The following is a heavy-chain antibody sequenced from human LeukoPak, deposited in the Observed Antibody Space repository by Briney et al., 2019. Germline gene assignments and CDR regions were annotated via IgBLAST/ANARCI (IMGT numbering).Heavy chain of an antibody. CDR2: LLYDGNTK. Sequence: GGSLRLSCAASGFSLSNVGMHWVRQAPGKGLEWVAALLYDGNTKHYADSVKGRFTISRDISKNTFYLQMNSLTAEDTAVYYCARDHRPEIQYYYMDVWGKGTTVAVSS. CDR1: GFSLSNVG. CDR3: ARDHRPEIQYYYMDV. D-gene: IGHD1-14*01. V-gene: IGHV3-33*01. J-gene: IGHJ6*03.